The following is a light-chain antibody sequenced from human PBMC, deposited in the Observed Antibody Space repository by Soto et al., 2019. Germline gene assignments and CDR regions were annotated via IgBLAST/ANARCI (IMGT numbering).Light chain of an antibody. CDR3: QQYDNKPPIT. J-gene: IGKJ5*01. CDR2: DTS. CDR1: QSVSSN. V-gene: IGKV3D-15*01. Sequence: EIVMTQSPATLSVSPGERATLSCRASQSVSSNLAWYQQKPGQAPRLLIYDTSTRATGIPDRFSGSGSGTNFTLTISSLQSEDFAVYHCQQYDNKPPITFGQGTRLEIK.